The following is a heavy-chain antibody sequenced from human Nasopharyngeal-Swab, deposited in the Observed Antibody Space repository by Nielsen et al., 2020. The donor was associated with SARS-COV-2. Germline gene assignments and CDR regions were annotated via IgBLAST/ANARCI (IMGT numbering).Heavy chain of an antibody. CDR2: IYSGGNA. Sequence: GESLKISCAASGFIITSYYMNWVRQAPGKGLEWVPVIYSGGNAYYADSVKGRFTISRDTSKNMLYLQMDSVRADDTAVYYCARDTGFCTRGSCGPFDSWGQGTLVSVSS. D-gene: IGHD2-8*01. CDR3: ARDTGFCTRGSCGPFDS. V-gene: IGHV3-53*01. CDR1: GFIITSYY. J-gene: IGHJ4*02.